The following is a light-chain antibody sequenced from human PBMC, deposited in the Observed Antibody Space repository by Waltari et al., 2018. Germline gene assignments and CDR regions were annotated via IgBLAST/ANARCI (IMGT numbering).Light chain of an antibody. CDR2: DVS. V-gene: IGLV2-23*02. J-gene: IGLJ2*01. CDR3: CSYAGSSTLV. Sequence: QSALTQPASVSGSPGQSITISCTGTSSDVGGYNYVSWYQQHPGKAPKLMIYDVSKRPSGFSNRVSGSKSGNTASLTISGLQAEDEADYYCCSYAGSSTLVFGGGTKLTVL. CDR1: SSDVGGYNY.